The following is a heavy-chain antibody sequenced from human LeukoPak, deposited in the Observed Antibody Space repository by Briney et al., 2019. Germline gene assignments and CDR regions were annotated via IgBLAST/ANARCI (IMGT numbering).Heavy chain of an antibody. CDR1: GGSISSYY. V-gene: IGHV4-59*01. CDR2: IYYSGST. CDR3: ARSRDGYNYYYYYYMDV. Sequence: SETLSLTCTVSGGSISSYYWSWIRQPPGKGLEWIGYIYYSGSTNYNPSLKSRVTISVDTSKNQFSLKLSSVTAADTAVYYCARSRDGYNYYYYYYMDVWGKGTTVTVSS. D-gene: IGHD5-24*01. J-gene: IGHJ6*03.